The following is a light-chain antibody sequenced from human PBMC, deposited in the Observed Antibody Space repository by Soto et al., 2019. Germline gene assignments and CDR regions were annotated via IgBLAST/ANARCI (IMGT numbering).Light chain of an antibody. CDR3: QQSGSSPYT. V-gene: IGKV3-20*01. Sequence: EIVLTQSPGTLSLSPGERATLSCRAGQSVSSSYLAWYQQKPGQAPRLLIYGASSRATGNPDRFGGSGSGTDFTLTISRLEPEDCAVYYCQQSGSSPYTLGQGTKVEIK. J-gene: IGKJ2*01. CDR2: GAS. CDR1: QSVSSSY.